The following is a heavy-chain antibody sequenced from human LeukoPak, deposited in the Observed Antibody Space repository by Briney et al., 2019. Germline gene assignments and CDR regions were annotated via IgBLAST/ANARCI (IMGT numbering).Heavy chain of an antibody. CDR2: ISSSSSYI. D-gene: IGHD1-1*01. Sequence: GGSLRLSCAASGFTFSSYSMNWVRQAPGKGLEWVSSISSSSSYIYYADSVKGRFTISRDNAKNSLYLQMNSLRAEDTAVYYCARTRVNKWNDFDYWGQGTLVTVSS. CDR3: ARTRVNKWNDFDY. CDR1: GFTFSSYS. V-gene: IGHV3-21*01. J-gene: IGHJ4*02.